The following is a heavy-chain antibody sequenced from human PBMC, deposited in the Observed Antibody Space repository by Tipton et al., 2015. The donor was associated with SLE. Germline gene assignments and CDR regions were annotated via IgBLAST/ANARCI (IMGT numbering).Heavy chain of an antibody. J-gene: IGHJ5*02. V-gene: IGHV4-39*07. CDR2: IYHSGST. Sequence: GLVKPSETLSLTCTVSGGSISSSSYYWGWIRQPPGKGLEWIGSIYHSGSTYYNPSLKSRVTISVDTSKNQFSLKLSSVTAADTAVYYCARTMTRPLMWFDPWGQGTLVTVSS. CDR1: GGSISSSSYY. CDR3: ARTMTRPLMWFDP. D-gene: IGHD3-3*01.